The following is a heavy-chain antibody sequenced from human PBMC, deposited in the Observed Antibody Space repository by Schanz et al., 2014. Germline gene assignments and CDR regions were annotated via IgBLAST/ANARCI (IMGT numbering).Heavy chain of an antibody. CDR2: IIPILDKT. CDR1: GGTFSSST. D-gene: IGHD6-13*01. V-gene: IGHV1-69*08. J-gene: IGHJ4*02. Sequence: QVQLVQSGAEVKKPGSSVKVSCKASGGTFSSSTLTWVRQAPGQGLEWMGRIIPILDKTNYAQKFQGRVTMTADKSTSTVYMEVSDLRSEDTAVYYCARDGEAAADCDYWGQGTLVTVSS. CDR3: ARDGEAAADCDY.